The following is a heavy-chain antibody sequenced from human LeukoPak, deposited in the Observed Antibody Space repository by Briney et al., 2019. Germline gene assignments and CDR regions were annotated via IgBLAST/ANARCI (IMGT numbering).Heavy chain of an antibody. CDR1: GLTFSSYG. CDR2: IWYDGSNK. V-gene: IGHV3-33*01. CDR3: ATGPQGYFDY. Sequence: GRSLRLSCAASGLTFSSYGMHWVRQAPGKGLEWVAVIWYDGSNKYYADSVKGRFTISRDNSKNTLYLQMNSLRAEDTAVYYCATGPQGYFDYWGQGTLVAVSS. D-gene: IGHD1-14*01. J-gene: IGHJ4*02.